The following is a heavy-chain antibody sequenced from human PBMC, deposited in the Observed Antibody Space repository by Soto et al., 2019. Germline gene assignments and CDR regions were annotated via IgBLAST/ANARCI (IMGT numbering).Heavy chain of an antibody. D-gene: IGHD6-19*01. Sequence: QVQLVQSGAEVKKPGASVKVSCKASGYTFTGYYMHWVRQAPGQGLEWMGWINPNSGGTNYAQKFQGWVTMTRETSISTAYMELSRLRSDDTAVYYCARSVAGRGVYYYYGMDVWGQGTTVHVSS. J-gene: IGHJ6*02. CDR3: ARSVAGRGVYYYYGMDV. CDR2: INPNSGGT. CDR1: GYTFTGYY. V-gene: IGHV1-2*04.